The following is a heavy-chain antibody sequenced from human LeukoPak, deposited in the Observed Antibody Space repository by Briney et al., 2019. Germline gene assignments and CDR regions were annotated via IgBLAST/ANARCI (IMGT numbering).Heavy chain of an antibody. D-gene: IGHD6-13*01. J-gene: IGHJ4*02. Sequence: ASVTVSCKASGYTFTSYAMHWVRQAPGQRLEWMGWINAGNGNTKYSQKFQGRVTITRDTSASTAYMELSSLRSEDTAVYYCARGVQGSSWYPLDYWGQGTLVTVSS. CDR1: GYTFTSYA. CDR3: ARGVQGSSWYPLDY. CDR2: INAGNGNT. V-gene: IGHV1-3*01.